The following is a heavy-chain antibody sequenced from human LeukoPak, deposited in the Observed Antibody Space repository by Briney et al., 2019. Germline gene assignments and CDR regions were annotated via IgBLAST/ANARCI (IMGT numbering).Heavy chain of an antibody. CDR2: IGSNFETI. D-gene: IGHD3-22*01. CDR3: AKEGFYDSSGYYYRDIDY. Sequence: PGGSLRLSCVASGFAFSSYAMNWVRQAPGKGLEWVSYIGSNFETIYADSVKGRFTISRDNSKNTLYLQMNSLRAEDTAVYYCAKEGFYDSSGYYYRDIDYWGQGTLVTVSS. J-gene: IGHJ4*02. CDR1: GFAFSSYA. V-gene: IGHV3-48*01.